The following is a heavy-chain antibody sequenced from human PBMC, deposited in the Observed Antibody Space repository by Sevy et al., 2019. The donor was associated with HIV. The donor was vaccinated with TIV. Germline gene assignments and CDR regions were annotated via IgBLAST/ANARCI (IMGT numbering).Heavy chain of an antibody. CDR2: IYPGDSDT. CDR3: ARLYYDFWSGYYVNGMDV. Sequence: GESLKISCKGSGYSFTSYWIGWVRQMPGKGLEWMGIIYPGDSDTRYSPSFQGQVTISADKSISTAYLQWSSLKASDTAMCYCARLYYDFWSGYYVNGMDVWGQGTTVTVSS. CDR1: GYSFTSYW. V-gene: IGHV5-51*01. D-gene: IGHD3-3*01. J-gene: IGHJ6*02.